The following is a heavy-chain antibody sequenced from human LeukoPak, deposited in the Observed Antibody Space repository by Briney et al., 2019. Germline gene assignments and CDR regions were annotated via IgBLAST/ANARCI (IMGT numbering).Heavy chain of an antibody. CDR1: GGTFSSYA. V-gene: IGHV1-69*13. D-gene: IGHD2-8*01. Sequence: SVKVSCKASGGTFSSYAISWVRQAPGQGLEWMGGITPIFGTANYAQKFQGRVTITADESTSTAYMELSSLRSEDTAVYYCAREEYCTNGVCFPDYWGQGTLVTASS. J-gene: IGHJ4*02. CDR3: AREEYCTNGVCFPDY. CDR2: ITPIFGTA.